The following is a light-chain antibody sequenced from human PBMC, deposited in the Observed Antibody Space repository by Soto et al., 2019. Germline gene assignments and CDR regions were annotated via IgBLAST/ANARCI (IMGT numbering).Light chain of an antibody. CDR1: SSDVGSYNF. Sequence: QSALTQPASVSGSPGQSITISCTGTSSDVGSYNFVSWYQQHPGKAPKLMIYEVSKRPSGVSNRFSGSKSGNTASLTISGLQAEDEADYYCCSYAGSNWVFGGGTKVTVL. CDR2: EVS. J-gene: IGLJ3*02. V-gene: IGLV2-23*02. CDR3: CSYAGSNWV.